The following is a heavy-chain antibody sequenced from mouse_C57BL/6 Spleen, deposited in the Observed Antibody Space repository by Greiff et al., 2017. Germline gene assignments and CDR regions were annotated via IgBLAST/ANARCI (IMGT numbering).Heavy chain of an antibody. CDR2: IYPGSGST. Sequence: QVQLQQPGAELVKPGASVTMSCKASGYTFTSYWITWVKQTPGQGLEWIGDIYPGSGSTNYNEKFKSKATLTVDTSSSTAYMQRSSLTSEDSAVYYCARGTTVVATVDHWGKGTTLTVSS. V-gene: IGHV1-55*01. D-gene: IGHD1-1*01. CDR1: GYTFTSYW. CDR3: ARGTTVVATVDH. J-gene: IGHJ2*01.